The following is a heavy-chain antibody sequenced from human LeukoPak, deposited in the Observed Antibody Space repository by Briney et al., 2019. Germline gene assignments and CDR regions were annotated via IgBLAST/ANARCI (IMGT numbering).Heavy chain of an antibody. CDR1: GYIFINYG. Sequence: ASVNVSCKASGYIFINYGINWVRQAPGQGREWMGWISPYNCNTNYAQKLQGRVTMTTDTSTSTDYMELRSMTSDDTAVYYCATHGTYCGGDCYSYFWGHGTLITVSS. V-gene: IGHV1-18*01. J-gene: IGHJ4*01. D-gene: IGHD2-21*01. CDR3: ATHGTYCGGDCYSYF. CDR2: ISPYNCNT.